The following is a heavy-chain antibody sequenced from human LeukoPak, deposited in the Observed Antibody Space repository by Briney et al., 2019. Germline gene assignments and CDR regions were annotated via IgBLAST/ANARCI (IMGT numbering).Heavy chain of an antibody. J-gene: IGHJ5*02. D-gene: IGHD1-26*01. CDR3: ARGESLVGAIPNWFDP. V-gene: IGHV3-74*01. CDR2: INGDGSST. Sequence: PGGSLRLSCAASGFTFSSYWMYWVRQAPGKGLVWVSHINGDGSSTTYADSVKGRFTISRDNAKNSLYLQMNSLRAEDTALYYCARGESLVGAIPNWFDPWGQGTLVTVSS. CDR1: GFTFSSYW.